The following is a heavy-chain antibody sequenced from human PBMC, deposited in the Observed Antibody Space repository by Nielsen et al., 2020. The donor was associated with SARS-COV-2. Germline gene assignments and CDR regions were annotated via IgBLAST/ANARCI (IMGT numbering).Heavy chain of an antibody. CDR2: ICCSWRT. J-gene: IGHJ4*02. D-gene: IGHD2-8*01. V-gene: IGHV4-30-4*01. CDR3: ARAPVYSSKEPDY. CDR1: GGSIGSSF. Sequence: LRLSCTVSGGSIGSSFWSWIRQPPGKGLEWIGYICCSWRTTYNPSLRSRATISVDPSKNQVFLNLTSVTAADTAVYYCARAPVYSSKEPDYWGQGTLVTVSS.